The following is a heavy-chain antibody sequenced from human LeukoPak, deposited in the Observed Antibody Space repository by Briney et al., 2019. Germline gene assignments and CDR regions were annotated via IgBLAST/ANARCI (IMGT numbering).Heavy chain of an antibody. CDR3: ARTYSESYSNTWYYCFDP. D-gene: IGHD6-13*01. V-gene: IGHV4-4*07. Sequence: PSETLSLTCTVSGGSISSYYWSWIRQSDGKGLEWIGRVYSSGSTKYNPSLKSRVTMSVDKSKNQFSLRLSSVTAADTAVYYCARTYSESYSNTWYYCFDPWGQGTQVTVSS. J-gene: IGHJ5*02. CDR1: GGSISSYY. CDR2: VYSSGST.